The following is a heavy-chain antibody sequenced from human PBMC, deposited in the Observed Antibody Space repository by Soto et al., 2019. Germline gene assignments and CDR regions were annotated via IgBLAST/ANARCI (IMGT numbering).Heavy chain of an antibody. CDR2: IFPSDSDT. CDR3: ARKDKSGYFNWFDP. V-gene: IGHV5-51*01. Sequence: GESLQISCRTSGYRFTSYWIACVRQMPGKGLEWMGIIFPSDSDTRYSPSFQGQVTISADRSTSTVFLQWASLKASDTAVYFCARKDKSGYFNWFDPWGQGTPVTVSS. D-gene: IGHD3-22*01. CDR1: GYRFTSYW. J-gene: IGHJ5*02.